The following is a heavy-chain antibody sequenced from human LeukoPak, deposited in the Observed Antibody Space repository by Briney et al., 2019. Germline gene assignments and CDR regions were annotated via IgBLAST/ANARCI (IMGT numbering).Heavy chain of an antibody. CDR2: INPNSGGT. J-gene: IGHJ5*02. CDR1: GYTFTGYY. Sequence: ASVKVSCKASGYTFTGYYMHWVRQAPGQGLEWMGWINPNSGGTNYAQKFQGRVTMTRDTSISTAYMELSRLGSDDTAVYYCARSIPVRYDILDPWGQGTLVTVSS. D-gene: IGHD3-9*01. V-gene: IGHV1-2*02. CDR3: ARSIPVRYDILDP.